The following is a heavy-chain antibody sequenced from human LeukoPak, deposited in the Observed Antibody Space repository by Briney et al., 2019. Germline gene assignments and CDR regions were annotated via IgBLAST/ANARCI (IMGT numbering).Heavy chain of an antibody. Sequence: SETLSLTCTVSGGSTSSHYWSWVRQPPGKGLEWIGYIYYTGSTKYNPSLKSQVTISVDTSKNQFSLKLSSVTTGDTALYYCARQGGYGDSTHLDYWGRGTLVTVSS. J-gene: IGHJ4*02. CDR3: ARQGGYGDSTHLDY. CDR1: GGSTSSHY. CDR2: IYYTGST. D-gene: IGHD4-17*01. V-gene: IGHV4-59*11.